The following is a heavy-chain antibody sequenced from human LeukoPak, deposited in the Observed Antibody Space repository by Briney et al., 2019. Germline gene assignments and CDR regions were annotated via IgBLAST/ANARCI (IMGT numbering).Heavy chain of an antibody. J-gene: IGHJ3*02. D-gene: IGHD3-22*01. CDR2: INAGNGNT. CDR1: GYTFTSYA. V-gene: IGHV1-3*01. CDR3: ARKYYYDSKEDAAWRDAFDI. Sequence: GASVKVSCKASGYTFTSYAMHWVRQAPGQRLEWMGWINAGNGNTKYSQKFQGRVTITRDTSASTAYMELSSLRSEDTAVYYCARKYYYDSKEDAAWRDAFDIWGQGTMVTVSS.